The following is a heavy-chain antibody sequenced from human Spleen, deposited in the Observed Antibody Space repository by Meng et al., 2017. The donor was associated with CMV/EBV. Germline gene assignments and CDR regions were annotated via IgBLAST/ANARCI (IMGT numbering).Heavy chain of an antibody. J-gene: IGHJ6*02. V-gene: IGHV3-21*01. D-gene: IGHD3-16*01. Sequence: GGSLRLSCTASGFVFGDYAMTWVRQAPGKGLEWVSSISSSSSYIYYADSVKGRFTISRDNAKNSLYLQMNSLRAEDTAEYYCARDYTGRYYGMDVWGQGTTVTVSS. CDR2: ISSSSSYI. CDR3: ARDYTGRYYGMDV. CDR1: GFVFGDYA.